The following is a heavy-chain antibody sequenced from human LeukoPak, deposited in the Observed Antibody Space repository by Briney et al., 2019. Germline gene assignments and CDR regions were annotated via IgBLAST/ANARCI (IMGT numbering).Heavy chain of an antibody. CDR1: GLTFSSHA. D-gene: IGHD6-13*01. V-gene: IGHV3-30-3*01. CDR3: ARDGSIAATGAFDY. Sequence: GGSMRLSCAASGLTFSSHALQWVRQAPGQGLEWVAVVSSDGSNRFYADSVKGRFTVSRDNSKNTLYLQMNTLRAEDTAVYYCARDGSIAATGAFDYWGQGTLVTVSS. J-gene: IGHJ4*02. CDR2: VSSDGSNR.